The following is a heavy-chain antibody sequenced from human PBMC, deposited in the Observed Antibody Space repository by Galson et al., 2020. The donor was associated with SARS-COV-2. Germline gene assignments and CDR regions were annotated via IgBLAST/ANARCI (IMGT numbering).Heavy chain of an antibody. CDR1: GFSLSTSGMC. D-gene: IGHD3-10*01. J-gene: IGHJ4*02. CDR2: IDWDDDK. Sequence: SGPTLVKPTQTLTLTCTFSGFSLSTSGMCVSWIRQPPRKALEWLALIDWDDDKYYSTSLKTRLTISKDTSKNQVVLTMTNMDPVDTATYYCVSHDYYGSGSYYKVWGGYFDYWGQGTLVTVSS. V-gene: IGHV2-70*01. CDR3: VSHDYYGSGSYYKVWGGYFDY.